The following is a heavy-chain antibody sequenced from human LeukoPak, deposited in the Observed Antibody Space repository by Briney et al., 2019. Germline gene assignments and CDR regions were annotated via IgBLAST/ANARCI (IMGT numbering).Heavy chain of an antibody. Sequence: GGSLRLSCAASGFTFSSYSMNWVRQAPGKGLEWVAVISYDGSNKYYADSVKGRFTISRDNSKNTLYLQMNSLRAEDTAVYYCASEIYYYDSYWGQGTLVTVSS. CDR1: GFTFSSYS. J-gene: IGHJ4*02. V-gene: IGHV3-30*03. CDR3: ASEIYYYDSY. D-gene: IGHD3-22*01. CDR2: ISYDGSNK.